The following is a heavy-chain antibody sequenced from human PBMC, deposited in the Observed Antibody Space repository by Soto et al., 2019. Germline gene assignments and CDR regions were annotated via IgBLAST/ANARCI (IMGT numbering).Heavy chain of an antibody. CDR1: GFTFSSYS. Sequence: GGSLRLSCAASGFTFSSYSMNWVRQSPGKGLEWVSSISSSSSYIYYADSVKGRFTISRDNAKNSLYLQMNSLRAEDTAVYYCAVEASYCGGDCYFDYWGQGTLVTVSS. V-gene: IGHV3-21*01. D-gene: IGHD2-21*02. CDR2: ISSSSSYI. CDR3: AVEASYCGGDCYFDY. J-gene: IGHJ4*02.